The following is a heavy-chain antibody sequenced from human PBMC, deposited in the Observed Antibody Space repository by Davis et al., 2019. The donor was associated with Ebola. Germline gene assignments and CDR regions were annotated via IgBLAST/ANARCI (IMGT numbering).Heavy chain of an antibody. Sequence: GESLKISCAASGFTFSSYEMNWVRQAPGKGLEWVSYISSSSSTIYYADSVKGRFTISRDNAKNSLYLQMNSLRDEDTAVYYCARQGKGSGSYLGGLNYYYYGMDVWGQGTTVTVSS. D-gene: IGHD3-10*01. J-gene: IGHJ6*02. V-gene: IGHV3-48*02. CDR3: ARQGKGSGSYLGGLNYYYYGMDV. CDR1: GFTFSSYE. CDR2: ISSSSSTI.